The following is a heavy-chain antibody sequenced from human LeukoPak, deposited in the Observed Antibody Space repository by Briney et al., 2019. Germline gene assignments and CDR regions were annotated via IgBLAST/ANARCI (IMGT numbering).Heavy chain of an antibody. V-gene: IGHV3-30*02. CDR3: AKERGITIFGVAQGFDY. CDR2: IRYDGSNK. J-gene: IGHJ4*02. CDR1: GFTFSSYG. Sequence: GGSLRLSCAASGFTFSSYGMHWVRQAPGKGLEWVAFIRYDGSNKYYADSVKGRFTISRDNSKNTLYLQMNSLRAEDTAVYYCAKERGITIFGVAQGFDYWGQGTLVTVSS. D-gene: IGHD3-3*01.